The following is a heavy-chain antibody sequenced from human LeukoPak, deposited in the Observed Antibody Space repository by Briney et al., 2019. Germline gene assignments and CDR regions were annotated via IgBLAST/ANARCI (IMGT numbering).Heavy chain of an antibody. CDR1: GYTFTSYG. CDR2: ISAYNGNT. D-gene: IGHD3-3*02. Sequence: EASVKVSCKASGYTFTSYGISWVRQAPGQGLEWMGRISAYNGNTNYAQKLQGRVTMTTDTSTSTAYMELRSLRSDDTAVYYCARIRALAPPAAFDIWGQGTMVTVSS. V-gene: IGHV1-18*01. CDR3: ARIRALAPPAAFDI. J-gene: IGHJ3*02.